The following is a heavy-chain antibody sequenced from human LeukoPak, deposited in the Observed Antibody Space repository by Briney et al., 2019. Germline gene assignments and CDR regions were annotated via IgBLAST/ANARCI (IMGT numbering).Heavy chain of an antibody. Sequence: GGSLRLSCVVSGFTFSDYYISWIRQAPGKGLEWVSYISGSSSYTNYADSVKGRFTISRDNAKNSLYLQMNSLRAEDTAVYYCANNPRTVTTSYWGQGTLVTVSS. D-gene: IGHD1-7*01. CDR1: GFTFSDYY. CDR3: ANNPRTVTTSY. V-gene: IGHV3-11*06. J-gene: IGHJ4*02. CDR2: ISGSSSYT.